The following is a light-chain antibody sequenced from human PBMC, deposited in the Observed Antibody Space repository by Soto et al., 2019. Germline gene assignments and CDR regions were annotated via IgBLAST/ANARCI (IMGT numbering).Light chain of an antibody. V-gene: IGKV1-39*01. J-gene: IGKJ5*01. CDR2: ATS. CDR3: QQSYKMPS. CDR1: RNVSIY. Sequence: PRTQSPSSLAASVGDRLTLTCRASRNVSIYLNWYQHKPGKGPTLLIHATSNLQIGVPSRFSGSGSGTEFTLTISSLEPEDFGTYYCQQSYKMPSFGQGTRLEIK.